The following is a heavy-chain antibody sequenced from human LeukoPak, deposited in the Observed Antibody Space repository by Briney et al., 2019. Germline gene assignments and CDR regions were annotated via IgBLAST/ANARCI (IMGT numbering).Heavy chain of an antibody. D-gene: IGHD5-12*01. CDR1: GGTFSSYA. CDR2: IIPIFGTA. V-gene: IGHV1-69*06. CDR3: ARDAAGIVATIWGYYYYYMDV. J-gene: IGHJ6*03. Sequence: SVKVSCKASGGTFSSYAISWVRQAPGQGLEWMGGIIPIFGTANYAQKFQGRVTITADKSTSTAYMELSSLRSEDTAVYYCARDAAGIVATIWGYYYYYMDVWGKGTTVTVSS.